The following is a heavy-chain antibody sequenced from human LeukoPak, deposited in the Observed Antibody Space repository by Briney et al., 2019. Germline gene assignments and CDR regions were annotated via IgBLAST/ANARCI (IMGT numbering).Heavy chain of an antibody. CDR2: ISYDGSNK. CDR1: GFTFSSYG. Sequence: GRSLRLSCAASGFTFSSYGMHWVRQAPGKGLEWVAVISYDGSNKYYADSVKGRFTISRDNSKNTLYLQMNSLRAEDTAVYYCAKDENDMYCSGGSCYDGMDVWGKGTTVTVSS. CDR3: AKDENDMYCSGGSCYDGMDV. V-gene: IGHV3-30*18. D-gene: IGHD2-15*01. J-gene: IGHJ6*04.